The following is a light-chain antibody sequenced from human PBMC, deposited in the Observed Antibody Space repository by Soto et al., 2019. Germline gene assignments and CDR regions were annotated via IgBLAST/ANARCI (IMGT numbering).Light chain of an antibody. J-gene: IGKJ2*01. CDR3: QQGHNWPLT. V-gene: IGKV3-15*01. CDR1: QSISTE. Sequence: EIEMTQSPATLSVSPGERATLSCRASQSISTELAWYQHIPGQPPRLLIYSASTRATGVPARFTGSGSGSEFTLTISGLQSEDFAIYYCQQGHNWPLTFGQGTRLEI. CDR2: SAS.